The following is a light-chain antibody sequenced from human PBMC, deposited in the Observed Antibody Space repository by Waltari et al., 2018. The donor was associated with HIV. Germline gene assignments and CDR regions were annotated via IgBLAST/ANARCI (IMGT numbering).Light chain of an antibody. CDR1: QNLFYSSNNKNY. J-gene: IGKJ2*01. V-gene: IGKV4-1*01. CDR2: WAS. Sequence: DIVMPQSPDSLAVSLGGRTTINCKSSQNLFYSSNNKNYLAWYQHKPGQPPKLLFYWASTRESGVPDRFSGSGSGTNFTLTISSLQADDVAVYFCQQYYSTPPTFGQGTKLEI. CDR3: QQYYSTPPT.